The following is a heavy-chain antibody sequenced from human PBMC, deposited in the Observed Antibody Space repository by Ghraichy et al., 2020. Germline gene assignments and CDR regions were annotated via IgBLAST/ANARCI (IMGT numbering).Heavy chain of an antibody. CDR1: GFTFSSYA. CDR3: AKGSKYYYDSSGYYFPWY. J-gene: IGHJ4*02. Sequence: GGSLRLSCAASGFTFSSYAMSWVRQAPGKGLEWVSAISSSGGNTHYADSVKGRLSISRDNSKNTLYLQMNSLRAEDTAVYYCAKGSKYYYDSSGYYFPWYRGQGTLVTVSS. CDR2: ISSSGGNT. V-gene: IGHV3-23*01. D-gene: IGHD3-22*01.